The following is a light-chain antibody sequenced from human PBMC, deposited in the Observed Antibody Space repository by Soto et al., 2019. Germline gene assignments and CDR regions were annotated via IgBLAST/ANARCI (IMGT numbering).Light chain of an antibody. V-gene: IGKV3-15*01. CDR2: GAS. J-gene: IGKJ4*01. CDR3: QQYNNWPPLT. CDR1: QSVSSN. Sequence: EIVMTQSPATLSVSPGERATLSCRASQSVSSNFAWYQQKPGQAPRLLIYGASPRATGIPARFSGSGSGTEFTLTISSLQSEDFAVYYCQQYNNWPPLTFGGGTKVEIK.